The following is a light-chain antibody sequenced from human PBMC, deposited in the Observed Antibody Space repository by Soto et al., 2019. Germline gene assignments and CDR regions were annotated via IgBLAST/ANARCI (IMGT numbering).Light chain of an antibody. CDR3: QQRSNWWT. Sequence: EIVLTQSPATLSLSPGERATLSCRASQSVSSYLAWYQQKPGQAPRLLIYDASNRATGIPARFIGSGSGTDFTLTISSLEPEDFAVYYCQQRSNWWTFGQGTKVEIK. CDR2: DAS. V-gene: IGKV3-11*01. J-gene: IGKJ1*01. CDR1: QSVSSY.